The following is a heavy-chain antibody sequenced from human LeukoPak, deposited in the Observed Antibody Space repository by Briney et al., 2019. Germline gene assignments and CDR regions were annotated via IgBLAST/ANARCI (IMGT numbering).Heavy chain of an antibody. J-gene: IGHJ4*02. CDR1: GGSISSGDYY. V-gene: IGHV4-30-4*01. CDR3: ARGITICYDY. D-gene: IGHD2-2*01. Sequence: SETLSLTCTVSGGSISSGDYYWSWIRQPPGKGLEWIGYIYYSGSTYYNPSLESRVTISVDTSKNQFSLKLSSVTAADTAVYYCARGITICYDYWGQGTLVTVSS. CDR2: IYYSGST.